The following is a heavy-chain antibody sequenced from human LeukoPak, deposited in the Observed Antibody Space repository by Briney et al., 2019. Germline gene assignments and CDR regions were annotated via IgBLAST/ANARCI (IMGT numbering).Heavy chain of an antibody. D-gene: IGHD3-3*01. CDR1: GGSFSGYY. CDR3: ARAHVLRFFRPYGYYYMDV. J-gene: IGHJ6*03. CDR2: INHSGST. V-gene: IGHV4-34*01. Sequence: SETLSLTCAVYGGSFSGYYWSWIRQPPGKGLEWIGEINHSGSTNYNPPPKSRVTISVDTSKNQFSLKLISVTAADTAVYYCARAHVLRFFRPYGYYYMDVWGKGTTVTVSS.